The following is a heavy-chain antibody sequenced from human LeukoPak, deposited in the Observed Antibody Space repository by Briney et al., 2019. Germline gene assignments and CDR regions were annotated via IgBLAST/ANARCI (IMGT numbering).Heavy chain of an antibody. J-gene: IGHJ3*02. CDR1: GGSINSGGYY. Sequence: PSQTLSLTCTVSGGSINSGGYYWSWIRQHPGEGVGWIWYIYYSGSTHYKPSLKSRVTISVDTSKNQFSLKLSSVTAADTAVYYCARDAGFGTSDAFDIWGKGTMVTVSS. CDR2: IYYSGST. V-gene: IGHV4-31*03. CDR3: ARDAGFGTSDAFDI. D-gene: IGHD3-10*01.